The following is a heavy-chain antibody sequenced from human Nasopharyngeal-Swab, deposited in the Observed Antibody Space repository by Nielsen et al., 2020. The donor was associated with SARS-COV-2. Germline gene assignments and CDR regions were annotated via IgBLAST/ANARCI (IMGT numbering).Heavy chain of an antibody. CDR2: IWYDGSNK. Sequence: RLCTWKGLEWVGLIWYDGSNKYYADSVKGRFTISRDSSKNTLYLQMNSLRAEDTAVYYCARDLGENSSIDYWGQGTLVTVSS. CDR3: ARDLGENSSIDY. J-gene: IGHJ4*02. V-gene: IGHV3-33*01. D-gene: IGHD3-16*01.